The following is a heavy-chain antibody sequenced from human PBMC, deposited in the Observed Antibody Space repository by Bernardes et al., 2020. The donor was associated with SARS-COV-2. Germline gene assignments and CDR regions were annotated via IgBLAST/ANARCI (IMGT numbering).Heavy chain of an antibody. CDR1: GGSISSGGYY. CDR3: ARVYSSSSPYYYYGMDV. Sequence: SETLSLTCTVSGGSISSGGYYWTWIRQHPGKGLEWIGYIYYSGSTYYNPSLKSRVTISVDASKNQFSLKLNSVTAADTAMYYCARVYSSSSPYYYYGMDVWGQGTTVTVSS. CDR2: IYYSGST. J-gene: IGHJ6*02. D-gene: IGHD6-6*01. V-gene: IGHV4-31*03.